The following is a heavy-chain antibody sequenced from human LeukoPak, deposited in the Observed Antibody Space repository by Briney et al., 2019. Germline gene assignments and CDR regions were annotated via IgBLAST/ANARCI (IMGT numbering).Heavy chain of an antibody. CDR1: GFTFSNAW. CDR3: ARDFGFAVSLYYFDY. CDR2: IKQDGSEK. Sequence: GGSLRLSCAASGFTFSNAWMSWVRQAPGKGLEWVANIKQDGSEKYYVDSVKGRFTISRDNAKNSLYLQMNSLRAEDTAVYYCARDFGFAVSLYYFDYWGQGTLVTVSS. D-gene: IGHD3-16*01. V-gene: IGHV3-7*01. J-gene: IGHJ4*02.